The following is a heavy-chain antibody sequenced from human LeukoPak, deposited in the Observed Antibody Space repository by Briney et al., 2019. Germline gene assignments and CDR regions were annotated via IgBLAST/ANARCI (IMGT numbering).Heavy chain of an antibody. CDR1: GYTFIGHY. V-gene: IGHV1-2*02. CDR2: INPNGGGT. D-gene: IGHD3-3*01. Sequence: GASVKVSCKPSGYTFIGHYIHWVRQAPGQGLEWMGWINPNGGGTNYAQKFQGRVTMTRGTSVSTAYMELSGLRSDDTAVYYCAVWNGYHDFWSGPFDYWGQGTRVSVSS. CDR3: AVWNGYHDFWSGPFDY. J-gene: IGHJ4*02.